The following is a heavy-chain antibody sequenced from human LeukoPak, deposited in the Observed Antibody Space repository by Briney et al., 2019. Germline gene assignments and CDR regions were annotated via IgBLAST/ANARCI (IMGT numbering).Heavy chain of an antibody. V-gene: IGHV3-11*03. J-gene: IGHJ4*02. Sequence: GGSLRLSCAASGFTVSSNYMSWVRQAPGKGLEWVSYIRSDSTYTNYADSVKGRFTISRDNAKNSLYLQMNSLRAEDTAVYYCARSQGYGDFDYWGQGTLVTVSS. CDR3: ARSQGYGDFDY. D-gene: IGHD6-13*01. CDR2: IRSDSTYT. CDR1: GFTVSSNY.